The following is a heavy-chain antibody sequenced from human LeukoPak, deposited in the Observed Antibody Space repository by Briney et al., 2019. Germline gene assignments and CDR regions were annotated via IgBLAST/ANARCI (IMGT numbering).Heavy chain of an antibody. V-gene: IGHV3-23*01. D-gene: IGHD1-1*01. CDR2: ISGSGGST. Sequence: GGSLGLSCVGSGFIFSSYAMSWVRQAPGKGLEWVSGISGSGGSTHYADSVKGRFTISRDNSKNTLYLQMNSLRAEDTAIFYCAKTLHMSPTTISYGLDVWGQGITVTVSS. CDR1: GFIFSSYA. CDR3: AKTLHMSPTTISYGLDV. J-gene: IGHJ6*02.